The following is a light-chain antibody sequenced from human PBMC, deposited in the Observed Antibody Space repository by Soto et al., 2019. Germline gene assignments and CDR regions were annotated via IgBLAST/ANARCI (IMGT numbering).Light chain of an antibody. V-gene: IGKV3-20*01. CDR2: HSS. CDR3: QQYGTSPAT. CDR1: QSVSSSY. Sequence: EIVLTQSPGTLSLSPGERARLFCRASQSVSSSYIAWYQQKPGQAPRLLIYHSSSRAAGIPDRVSGSGSGTDFTLTISRLEPEDFAVYFCQQYGTSPATFGQGTKVDIK. J-gene: IGKJ1*01.